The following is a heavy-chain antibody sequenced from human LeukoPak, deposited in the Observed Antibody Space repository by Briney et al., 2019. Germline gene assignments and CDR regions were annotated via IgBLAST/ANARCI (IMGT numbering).Heavy chain of an antibody. D-gene: IGHD3-3*01. CDR2: IRGDGAST. V-gene: IGHV3-64*05. Sequence: GGSLRLSCSASGFTFNSYVMHWVRQAPGKGLEYVSGIRGDGASTYYADSMKGRFTISRDNSKNTLYVQMTSLRAEDTAVYYCVYQVQGVVKWGQGTLVTVSS. CDR1: GFTFNSYV. J-gene: IGHJ1*01. CDR3: VYQVQGVVK.